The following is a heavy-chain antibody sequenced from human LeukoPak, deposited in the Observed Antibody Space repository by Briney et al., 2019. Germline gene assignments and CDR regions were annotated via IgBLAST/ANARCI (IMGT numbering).Heavy chain of an antibody. D-gene: IGHD4-23*01. Sequence: PGGSLRLSCAASGFTFSSYGMHWVRQAPGKGLEWVAFIRYDGSNKYYADSVKGRFTISRDNSKNTLYLQMNSLRAEDTAVYYCAKGIGPYGGNSDYWGQGTLVTVSS. CDR2: IRYDGSNK. J-gene: IGHJ4*02. V-gene: IGHV3-30*02. CDR1: GFTFSSYG. CDR3: AKGIGPYGGNSDY.